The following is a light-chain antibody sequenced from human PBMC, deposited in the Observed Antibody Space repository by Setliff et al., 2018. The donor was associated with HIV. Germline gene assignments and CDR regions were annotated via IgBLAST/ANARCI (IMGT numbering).Light chain of an antibody. J-gene: IGKJ5*01. Sequence: SPGTLSLSPGERATLSCRSSQTIISSYLAWYQQKPGQAPRLLIYAASSRATGIPDRFSGSGSGTDFTLTISRLEPEDFAVFYCQQYGDSPPGEITFGQGTRLEIK. CDR1: QTIISSY. CDR3: QQYGDSPPGEIT. V-gene: IGKV3-20*01. CDR2: AAS.